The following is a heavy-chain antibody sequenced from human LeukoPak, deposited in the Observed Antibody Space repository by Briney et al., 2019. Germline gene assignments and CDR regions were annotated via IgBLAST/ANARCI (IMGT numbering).Heavy chain of an antibody. CDR3: ARALRGIVAAGTAFDI. V-gene: IGHV3-30-3*01. CDR1: GFTFSSYA. Sequence: PGGSLRLSRAASGFTFSSYAMHWVRQAPGKGLEWVAVISYDGSNKYYADSVKGRFTISRDNSKNTLYLQMNSLRAEDTAVYYCARALRGIVAAGTAFDIWGQGTMVTVSS. J-gene: IGHJ3*02. CDR2: ISYDGSNK. D-gene: IGHD6-13*01.